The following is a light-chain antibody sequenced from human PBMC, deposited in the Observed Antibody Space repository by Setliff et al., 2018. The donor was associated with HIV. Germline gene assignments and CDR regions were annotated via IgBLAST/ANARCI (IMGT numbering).Light chain of an antibody. V-gene: IGLV1-51*01. CDR2: DSN. Sequence: QSALTQPPSVSAAPGQKVTISCSGSSSNIGNSDVSWYQQLPGTAPKVLIYDSNKRPSGIPDRFSGSKSGTSATLAITGLQTGDEADYYCGTWDTSLSAVVFGGGTKVTVL. CDR3: GTWDTSLSAVV. J-gene: IGLJ2*01. CDR1: SSNIGNSD.